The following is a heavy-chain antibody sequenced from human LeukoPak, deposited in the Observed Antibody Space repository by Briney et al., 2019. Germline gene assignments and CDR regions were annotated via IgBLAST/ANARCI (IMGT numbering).Heavy chain of an antibody. V-gene: IGHV1-18*01. CDR1: GYTFTSYG. J-gene: IGHJ4*02. CDR2: ISAYNGNT. CDR3: ARQDYDYVWGSYKYFDY. Sequence: ASVKVSCKASGYTFTSYGISWVRQAPGQGLEWMGWISAYNGNTSYAQKFQGRVTMTRDTSTSTVYMELSSLRSEDTAVYYCARQDYDYVWGSYKYFDYWGQGTLVTVSS. D-gene: IGHD3-16*01.